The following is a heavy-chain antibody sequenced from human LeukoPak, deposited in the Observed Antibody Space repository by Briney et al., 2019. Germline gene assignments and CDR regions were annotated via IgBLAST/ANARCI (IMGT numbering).Heavy chain of an antibody. CDR1: GFTFSNYA. Sequence: GGSLRLSCAASGFTFSNYAMSWVRQAPGKGLEWVSGIIGNGGSTYYAGPVKGRFTISRDNSKNTVYLQMNSLRADDTAVYYCAKELSPYSSSWLDYWGQGTLVTVSS. D-gene: IGHD6-13*01. CDR3: AKELSPYSSSWLDY. CDR2: IIGNGGST. J-gene: IGHJ4*02. V-gene: IGHV3-23*01.